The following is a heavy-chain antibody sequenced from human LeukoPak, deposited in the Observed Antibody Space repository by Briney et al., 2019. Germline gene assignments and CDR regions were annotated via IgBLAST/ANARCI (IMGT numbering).Heavy chain of an antibody. CDR2: ISSDGSST. Sequence: GGSLRLSCAASGFTFSSYWMHWVRQAPGKGLVWVSRISSDGSSTTYADSVKGRFTISRDNAKNTLYLQMNSLRAEDTAVYYCARGYSGSYRVDYWGQGTLVTISS. CDR1: GFTFSSYW. D-gene: IGHD1-26*01. CDR3: ARGYSGSYRVDY. J-gene: IGHJ4*02. V-gene: IGHV3-74*01.